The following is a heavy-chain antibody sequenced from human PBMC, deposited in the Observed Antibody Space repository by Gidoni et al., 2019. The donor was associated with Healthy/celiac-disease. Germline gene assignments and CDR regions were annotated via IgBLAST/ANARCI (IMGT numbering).Heavy chain of an antibody. D-gene: IGHD2-15*01. J-gene: IGHJ3*02. V-gene: IGHV3-30*18. Sequence: QVQLVESGGGVVQPGRSRRRYCEAAGFTFSRCGMHWVRQAPGKGLEWVAVISYDGSNKYYADSVKGRFTISRDNSKNTLYLQMNSLRAEDTAVYYCAKDGVVVAATVGDAFDIWGQGTMVTVSS. CDR2: ISYDGSNK. CDR1: GFTFSRCG. CDR3: AKDGVVVAATVGDAFDI.